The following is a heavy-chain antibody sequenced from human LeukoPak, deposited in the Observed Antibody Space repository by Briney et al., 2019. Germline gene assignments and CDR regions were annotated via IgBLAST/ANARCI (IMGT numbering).Heavy chain of an antibody. Sequence: SETLSLTCAVYGGSFCGYYWSWIRQPPGKGLEWIGYIYNSGSTNYNPSLKSRVTISLDTSKNQFSLKLSSVTAADTAVYYCARGVVAAAGRTFDFWGQGTLVTVSS. D-gene: IGHD6-13*01. CDR1: GGSFCGYY. J-gene: IGHJ4*02. CDR3: ARGVVAAAGRTFDF. V-gene: IGHV4-59*01. CDR2: IYNSGST.